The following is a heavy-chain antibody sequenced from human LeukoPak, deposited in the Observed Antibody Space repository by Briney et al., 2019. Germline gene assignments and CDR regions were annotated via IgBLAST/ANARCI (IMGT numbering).Heavy chain of an antibody. CDR3: AKDISSGWQTRGNAFGI. CDR1: GFTFSSYS. V-gene: IGHV3-21*01. Sequence: PGGSLRLSCAASGFTFSSYSMNWVRQAPGKGLEWVSSISSSSSYIYYADSVKGRFTISRDNSKNTLYLQMNSLRAEDTAVYYCAKDISSGWQTRGNAFGIWGQGTMVTVSS. D-gene: IGHD6-19*01. CDR2: ISSSSSYI. J-gene: IGHJ3*02.